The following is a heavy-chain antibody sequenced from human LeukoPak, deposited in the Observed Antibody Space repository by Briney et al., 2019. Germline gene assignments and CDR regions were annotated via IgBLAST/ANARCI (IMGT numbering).Heavy chain of an antibody. CDR2: INIDGTST. V-gene: IGHV3-74*01. Sequence: PGGSLRLSCAASGFTFDDYAMHWVRQVPGKGLVCVSRINIDGTSTSYADSVKGRFTISRDNAKNALYLQMNSLRAEDTAVYYCARGSSGWYGIDYWGQGALVNVSS. CDR3: ARGSSGWYGIDY. D-gene: IGHD6-19*01. CDR1: GFTFDDYA. J-gene: IGHJ4*02.